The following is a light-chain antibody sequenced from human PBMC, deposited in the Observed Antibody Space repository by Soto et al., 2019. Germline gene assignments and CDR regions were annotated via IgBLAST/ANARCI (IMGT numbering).Light chain of an antibody. CDR1: KLGDKY. V-gene: IGLV3-1*01. Sequence: SYELTQPPSVSVSPGQTATITCSGAKLGDKYACWYQQKAGQSPVLVIYQDNKRPSGIPERFSGSNSGNTATLTISGTQAMDEADYYCQAWDSNTYVVFGGGTKLTVL. J-gene: IGLJ2*01. CDR2: QDN. CDR3: QAWDSNTYVV.